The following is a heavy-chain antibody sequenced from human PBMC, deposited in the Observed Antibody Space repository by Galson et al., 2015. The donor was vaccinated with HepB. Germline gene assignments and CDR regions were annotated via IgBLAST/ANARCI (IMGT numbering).Heavy chain of an antibody. CDR1: GFTFSSYW. CDR3: ARASYSSGAGRDY. J-gene: IGHJ4*02. Sequence: SLRLSCAASGFTFSSYWMSWVRQAPGKGLEWVANIKQDGSEKYYVDSVKGRFTISRDNAKNSLYLQMNSLRAEDTAVYYCARASYSSGAGRDYWGQGTLVTVSS. V-gene: IGHV3-7*03. D-gene: IGHD6-19*01. CDR2: IKQDGSEK.